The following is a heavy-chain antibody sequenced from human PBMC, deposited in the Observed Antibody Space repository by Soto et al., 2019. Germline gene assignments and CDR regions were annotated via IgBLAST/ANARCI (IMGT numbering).Heavy chain of an antibody. Sequence: QVQLVQSGAEVKKPGSSVKVSCTASGGTFSSYAINWVRQAPGQGLEWMGGIIPIFGTANYAQKFQARVTITADESTSTAYMELSSLRSEDTAVYYCARDRGPSSGYYPYWFDPWGQGTLVTVSS. CDR2: IIPIFGTA. CDR3: ARDRGPSSGYYPYWFDP. V-gene: IGHV1-69*12. D-gene: IGHD3-22*01. J-gene: IGHJ5*02. CDR1: GGTFSSYA.